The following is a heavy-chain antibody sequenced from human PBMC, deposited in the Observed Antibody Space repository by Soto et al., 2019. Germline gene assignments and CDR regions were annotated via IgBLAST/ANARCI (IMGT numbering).Heavy chain of an antibody. J-gene: IGHJ4*02. CDR1: GGSISSSSYY. D-gene: IGHD1-1*01. V-gene: IGHV4-39*01. CDR3: ARHSGGTVFDY. CDR2: IYYSGST. Sequence: SETLSLTCTVSGGSISSSSYYWGWIRQPPGKGLEWIGSIYYSGSTYYNPSLKSRVTISVDTSKNQFSLKLSSVTAADTAVYYCARHSGGTVFDYWRQGTLVTVSS.